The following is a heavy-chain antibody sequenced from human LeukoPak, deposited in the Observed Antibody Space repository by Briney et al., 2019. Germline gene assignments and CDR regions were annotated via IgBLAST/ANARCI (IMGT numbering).Heavy chain of an antibody. V-gene: IGHV4-30-4*01. Sequence: SETLSLTCTVSGGSFSSGDYYWSWIRQPPGKGLERIGYIYYSGSTYYNPSLKSRVTISVDTSKNQFSLKLSSVTAADTAVYYCARDLEIVASTGSNWGYFDLWGRGTLVTVSS. CDR1: GGSFSSGDYY. J-gene: IGHJ2*01. CDR2: IYYSGST. D-gene: IGHD4-11*01. CDR3: ARDLEIVASTGSNWGYFDL.